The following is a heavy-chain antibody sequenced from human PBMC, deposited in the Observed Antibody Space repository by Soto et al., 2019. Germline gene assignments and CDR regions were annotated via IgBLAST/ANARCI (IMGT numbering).Heavy chain of an antibody. CDR1: GGSISSGGYY. CDR3: AREEGYCSSTSCYGYNAFDI. Sequence: SETLSLTCTVSGGSISSGGYYWSWIRQHPGKGLEWIGYIYYSGSTYYNPSLKSRVTISVDTSKNQFSLKLSSVTAADTAVYYCAREEGYCSSTSCYGYNAFDIWGQGTMVTVSS. J-gene: IGHJ3*02. CDR2: IYYSGST. V-gene: IGHV4-31*03. D-gene: IGHD2-2*01.